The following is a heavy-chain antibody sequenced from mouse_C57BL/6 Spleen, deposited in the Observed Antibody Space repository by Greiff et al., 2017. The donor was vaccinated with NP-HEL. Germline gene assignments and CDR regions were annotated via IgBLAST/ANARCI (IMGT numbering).Heavy chain of an antibody. D-gene: IGHD1-1*01. CDR1: GYTFTSYW. CDR3: ARRDVGYYGSSYPFAY. Sequence: VQLQQSGAELVKPGASVKMSCKASGYTFTSYWITWVKQRPGQGLEWIGDIYPGSGSTNYNEKFKSKATLTVDTSSSTAYMQLSSLTSEDSAVYYCARRDVGYYGSSYPFAYWGQGTLVTVSA. V-gene: IGHV1-55*01. J-gene: IGHJ3*01. CDR2: IYPGSGST.